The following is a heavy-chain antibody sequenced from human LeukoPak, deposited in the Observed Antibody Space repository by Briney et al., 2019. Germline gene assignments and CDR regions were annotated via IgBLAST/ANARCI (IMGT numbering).Heavy chain of an antibody. CDR1: GYTFYNYA. D-gene: IGHD2-2*01. V-gene: IGHV1-18*01. J-gene: IGHJ5*02. Sequence: GASVKVSCKASGYTFYNYAIHWLRQAPGQGLEWMGWISAYNGNTNYAQKLQGRVTMTTDTSTSTAYMELRSLRSDDTAVYYRARDIVVVPAAINNWFDPWGQGTLVTVSS. CDR3: ARDIVVVPAAINNWFDP. CDR2: ISAYNGNT.